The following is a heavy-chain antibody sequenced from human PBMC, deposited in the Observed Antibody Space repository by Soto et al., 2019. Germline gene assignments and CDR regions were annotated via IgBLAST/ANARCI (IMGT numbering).Heavy chain of an antibody. CDR2: IYNSGTT. Sequence: SETLSLTCTVSGGSITSDYWTWIRQPPGKGLEYIGYIYNSGTTNYNPSLKSRVTISIDTSKNQFSLKLSSVTAADTAVYFCARGPPPYYWGQGTLVTVSS. J-gene: IGHJ4*02. CDR1: GGSITSDY. V-gene: IGHV4-59*01. CDR3: ARGPPPYY.